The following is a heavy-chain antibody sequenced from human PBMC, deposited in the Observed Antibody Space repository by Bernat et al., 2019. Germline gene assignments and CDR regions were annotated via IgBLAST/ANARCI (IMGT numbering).Heavy chain of an antibody. D-gene: IGHD2-2*03. V-gene: IGHV3-53*02. CDR1: GFTVSSNY. CDR2: IYSGGST. CDR3: ARANGYCSSTSCYWERSGFDC. J-gene: IGHJ4*02. Sequence: EVQLVETGGGLIQPGGSLRLSCAASGFTVSSNYMSWVRQAPGKGLEWVSVIYSGGSTYYADSVKGRFTISRDNSKNTLYLQMNSLRAEDTAVYYCARANGYCSSTSCYWERSGFDCWGQGTLVTVSS.